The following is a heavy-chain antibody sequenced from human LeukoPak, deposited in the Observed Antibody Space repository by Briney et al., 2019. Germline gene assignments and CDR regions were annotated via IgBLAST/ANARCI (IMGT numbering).Heavy chain of an antibody. J-gene: IGHJ4*02. CDR2: ISGSGGST. Sequence: GGSLRLSCAASGFPFSSYAMSWVRQAPGKGLEWVSAISGSGGSTYYADSVKGRFTISRDNSKNTLYLQMNSLRAEDTAVYYCAKAASGYDFWSGYYRESFWDYWGQGTLVTVSS. V-gene: IGHV3-23*01. CDR1: GFPFSSYA. D-gene: IGHD3-3*01. CDR3: AKAASGYDFWSGYYRESFWDY.